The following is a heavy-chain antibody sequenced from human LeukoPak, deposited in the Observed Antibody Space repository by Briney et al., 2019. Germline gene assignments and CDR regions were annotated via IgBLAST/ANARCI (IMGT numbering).Heavy chain of an antibody. D-gene: IGHD3-10*01. J-gene: IGHJ4*02. CDR2: IYPGDSDT. CDR1: GYTFTNYW. CDR3: ARPDGAYGSGSYFHY. Sequence: GESLKISCQGSGYTFTNYWIGWVRQMPGKGLEWMGIIYPGDSDTRYSPSFQGQVTISADKSTSTASLQWSSLKASDTAMYYCARPDGAYGSGSYFHYWGQGTLVTVSS. V-gene: IGHV5-51*01.